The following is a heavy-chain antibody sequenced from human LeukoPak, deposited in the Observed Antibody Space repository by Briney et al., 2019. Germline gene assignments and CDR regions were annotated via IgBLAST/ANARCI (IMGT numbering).Heavy chain of an antibody. Sequence: GGSLRLSCAASGFTFSSYAMSWVRQAPGKGLEWVSAISGSGGSTYYADSVKGRFTISRDNSKNTLYLQMNSLRAEDTAVYYCAKVRPPAYSSSRYYFDYWGQGTLVTVSS. CDR2: ISGSGGST. CDR1: GFTFSSYA. J-gene: IGHJ4*02. CDR3: AKVRPPAYSSSRYYFDY. D-gene: IGHD6-13*01. V-gene: IGHV3-23*01.